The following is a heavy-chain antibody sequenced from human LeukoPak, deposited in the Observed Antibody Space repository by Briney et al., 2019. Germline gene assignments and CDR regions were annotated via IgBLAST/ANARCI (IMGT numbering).Heavy chain of an antibody. CDR3: ARSVVVVAATGGDGSGRD. CDR2: ISAYNGNT. Sequence: ASVKVSCKASGYTFTSYGISWVRQAPGQGLEWMGWISAYNGNTNYAQKLQGRVTMTTDTSTSTAYMELRSLRSDDTAVYYCARSVVVVAATGGDGSGRDWGQGNLVTVPS. J-gene: IGHJ4*02. CDR1: GYTFTSYG. V-gene: IGHV1-18*01. D-gene: IGHD2-15*01.